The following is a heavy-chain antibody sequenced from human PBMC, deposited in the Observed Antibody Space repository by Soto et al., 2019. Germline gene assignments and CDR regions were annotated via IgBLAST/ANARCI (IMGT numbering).Heavy chain of an antibody. D-gene: IGHD3-22*01. Sequence: GGSLRLSCAASGFTFSGSAMHWVRQASGKGLEWVGRIRSKGDNYATSYAASVKGRFTISRDDSKNTAYLQMDSLKTDDTAVYYCTAGGKYDNRVFDYWSQGTLVTVSS. CDR1: GFTFSGSA. CDR3: TAGGKYDNRVFDY. CDR2: IRSKGDNYAT. V-gene: IGHV3-73*01. J-gene: IGHJ4*02.